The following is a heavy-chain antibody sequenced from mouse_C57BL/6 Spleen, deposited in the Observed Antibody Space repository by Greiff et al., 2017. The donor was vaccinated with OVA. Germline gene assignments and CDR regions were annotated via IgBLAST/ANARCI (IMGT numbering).Heavy chain of an antibody. Sequence: QVQLQQPGAELVRPGSSVKLSCKASGYTFTSYWMHWVKQRPIQGLEWIGNIDPSDSETHYNQKFKDKATLTVDKSSSTAYLQLSSLTSEDSAVYYCARWRLYDGYSDWGKGTSVTVSS. V-gene: IGHV1-52*01. CDR2: IDPSDSET. CDR3: ARWRLYDGYSD. J-gene: IGHJ4*01. CDR1: GYTFTSYW. D-gene: IGHD2-3*01.